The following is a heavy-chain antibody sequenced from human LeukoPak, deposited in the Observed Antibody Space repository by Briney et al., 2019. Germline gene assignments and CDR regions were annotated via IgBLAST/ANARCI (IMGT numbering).Heavy chain of an antibody. J-gene: IGHJ3*01. CDR2: IYTGGGT. CDR3: ARVDR. CDR1: GFTVSNYY. V-gene: IGHV3-53*01. Sequence: AGGSLRLSCAASGFTVSNYYMTWVRQAPGKGLEWISVIYTGGGTYYADSVKGRFTISRDNSKNTLCLQMNSLRAEDTAVYYCARVDRWGQGTMVIVSS.